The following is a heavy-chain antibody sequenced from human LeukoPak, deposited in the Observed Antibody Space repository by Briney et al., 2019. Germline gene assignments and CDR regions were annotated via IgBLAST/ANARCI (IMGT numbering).Heavy chain of an antibody. CDR2: IYSGGST. D-gene: IGHD4-17*01. CDR3: AGSYGDPAYYYGMDV. J-gene: IGHJ6*02. V-gene: IGHV3-53*01. CDR1: WFTVSTNY. Sequence: PGGSLRLSCEASWFTVSTNYMTLVRQAPGEGLEWVSVIYSGGSTYYADSVKGRFTISRDNSKNTLYLQMKSLRAEDTAVYYCAGSYGDPAYYYGMDVWGQGTTVTVSS.